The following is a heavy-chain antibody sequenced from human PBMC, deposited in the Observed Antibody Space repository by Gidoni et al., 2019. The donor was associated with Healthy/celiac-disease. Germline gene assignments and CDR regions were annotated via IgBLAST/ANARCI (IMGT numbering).Heavy chain of an antibody. Sequence: QVQPVQSGAEVKKPGSSVKVSCKASGGTFSSYAISWVRQAPGQGLEWMGGFFPIFGTANYAQKFQGRVTITADESTSTAYMELSSLRSEDTAVYYCARVAPPAPRMIDAYGDPSFDYWGQGTLVTVSS. J-gene: IGHJ4*02. V-gene: IGHV1-69*01. CDR2: FFPIFGTA. D-gene: IGHD3-16*01. CDR1: GGTFSSYA. CDR3: ARVAPPAPRMIDAYGDPSFDY.